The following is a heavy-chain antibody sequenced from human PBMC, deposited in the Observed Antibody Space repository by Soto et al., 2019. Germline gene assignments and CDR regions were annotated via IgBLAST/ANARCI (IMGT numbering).Heavy chain of an antibody. D-gene: IGHD3-3*02. CDR3: ARSHVWSGPIGGMDV. Sequence: ASVKVSCKAXGYTFTSYYMHWVRQAPGQGLEWMGIINPSGGSTSYAQKFQGRVTMTRDTSTSTVYMELSSLRSEDTAVYYCARSHVWSGPIGGMDVWGQGTTVTVSS. J-gene: IGHJ6*02. CDR1: GYTFTSYY. CDR2: INPSGGST. V-gene: IGHV1-46*01.